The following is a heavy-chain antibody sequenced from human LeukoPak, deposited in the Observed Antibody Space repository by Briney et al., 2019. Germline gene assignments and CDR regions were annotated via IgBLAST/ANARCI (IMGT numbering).Heavy chain of an antibody. J-gene: IGHJ4*02. CDR3: AKDRYCSSTRCYGDFDY. D-gene: IGHD2-2*01. CDR1: GFTFSDAW. Sequence: PGGSLRLSCAASGFTFSDAWMSWVRQTPGKGLEWVSVISGSGDTTYYVDSVKGRFTISRDNSKNTLYLQMNSLRAEDTAVYYCAKDRYCSSTRCYGDFDYWGQGTQVTVSS. CDR2: ISGSGDTT. V-gene: IGHV3-23*01.